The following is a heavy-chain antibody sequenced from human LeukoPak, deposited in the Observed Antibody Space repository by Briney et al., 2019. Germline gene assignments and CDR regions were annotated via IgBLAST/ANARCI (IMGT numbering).Heavy chain of an antibody. J-gene: IGHJ4*02. CDR2: IIPILGIA. D-gene: IGHD1-26*01. CDR1: GGTFSSYA. Sequence: ASVKVSCKASGGTFSSYAISWVRQAPGQGLEWMGRIIPILGIANYAQKFQGRVTITADKSTSTAYMELSSLRSEDTAVYYCARVRQGELQRVFDYWGQGTLVTVSS. CDR3: ARVRQGELQRVFDY. V-gene: IGHV1-69*04.